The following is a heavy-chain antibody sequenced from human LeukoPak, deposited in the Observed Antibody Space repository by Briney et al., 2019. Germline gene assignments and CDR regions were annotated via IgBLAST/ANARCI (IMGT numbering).Heavy chain of an antibody. V-gene: IGHV3-30*18. D-gene: IGHD4-17*01. CDR3: AKDTVTLAEYFQH. CDR2: ISYDGGNK. CDR1: GFTFSSYG. J-gene: IGHJ1*01. Sequence: GGSLRLSCAASGFTFSSYGMHWVRQAPGEGLEWVAVISYDGGNKYYADSVKGRFTISRDNSKNTLYLQMNSLRAEDTAVYYCAKDTVTLAEYFQHWGQGTLVTVSS.